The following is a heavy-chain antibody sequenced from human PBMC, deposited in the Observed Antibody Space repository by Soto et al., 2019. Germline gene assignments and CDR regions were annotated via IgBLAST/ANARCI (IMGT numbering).Heavy chain of an antibody. J-gene: IGHJ4*02. CDR1: GGSISSYY. CDR3: ARYGSSWYDRAFDY. D-gene: IGHD6-13*01. CDR2: IYYSGST. V-gene: IGHV4-59*01. Sequence: SETLSLTCTVSGGSISSYYWSWIRQPPGKGLEWIGYIYYSGSTNYNPSLKSRVTISVDTSKNQFSLKLSSVTAADTAVYYCARYGSSWYDRAFDYWGQGTLVTVSS.